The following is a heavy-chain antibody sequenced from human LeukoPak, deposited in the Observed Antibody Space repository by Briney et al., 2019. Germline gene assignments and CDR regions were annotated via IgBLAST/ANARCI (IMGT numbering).Heavy chain of an antibody. CDR1: GYSISSGYY. CDR2: IYHSGST. D-gene: IGHD3-22*01. V-gene: IGHV4-38-2*01. CDR3: AGTKKYYYDSSGYYPL. Sequence: SETLSLTCAVSGYSISSGYYWGWIRQPPGKGLEWIGSIYHSGSTYYNPSLKSRVTISVDTSKNQFSLKLSSVTAADTAVYYCAGTKKYYYDSSGYYPLWGQGTLVTVSS. J-gene: IGHJ4*02.